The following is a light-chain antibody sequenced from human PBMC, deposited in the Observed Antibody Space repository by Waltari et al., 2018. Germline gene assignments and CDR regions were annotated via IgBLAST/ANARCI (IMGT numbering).Light chain of an antibody. J-gene: IGKJ4*01. V-gene: IGKV1-8*01. CDR3: QQYKTFPLT. CDR2: GAS. Sequence: AIRITQSPSSLSASTGDRVTITCRASQSISSYLAWYQQKPGKAPKVLIYGASSLQSGVPSRFSGSGSGTDFTLTISSLQPEDFASYYCQQYKTFPLTFGGGTKVEIK. CDR1: QSISSY.